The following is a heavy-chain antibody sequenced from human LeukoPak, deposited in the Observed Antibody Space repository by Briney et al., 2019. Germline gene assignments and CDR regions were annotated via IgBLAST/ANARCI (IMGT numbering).Heavy chain of an antibody. V-gene: IGHV3-30*02. D-gene: IGHD1-1*01. CDR1: GFTFSRYG. CDR3: AKDPTGTSAFDV. J-gene: IGHJ3*01. CDR2: IHYDGSSK. Sequence: PGGSLRLSCGASGFTFSRYGMHWVRQAPGKGLEWVAFIHYDGSSKYYADSVKGRFTISRDNSKNTLYLQMNSLRVEDTAVYYCAKDPTGTSAFDVWGQGTMVTVSS.